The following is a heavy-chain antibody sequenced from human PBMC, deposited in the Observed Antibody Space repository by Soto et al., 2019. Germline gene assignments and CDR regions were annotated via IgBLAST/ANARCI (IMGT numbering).Heavy chain of an antibody. CDR1: GYTFTGYY. D-gene: IGHD6-6*01. Sequence: GASVKVSCKASGYTFTGYYMHWVRQAPGQGLEWMGWINPNSGGTNYAQKFQGWVTMTRDTSISTAYMELSRLRSDDTAVYYCARGKWAARPYFDYWGQGTLVTVSS. CDR2: INPNSGGT. V-gene: IGHV1-2*04. CDR3: ARGKWAARPYFDY. J-gene: IGHJ4*02.